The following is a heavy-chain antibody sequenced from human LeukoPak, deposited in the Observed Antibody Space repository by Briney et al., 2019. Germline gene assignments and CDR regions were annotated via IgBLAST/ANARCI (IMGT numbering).Heavy chain of an antibody. Sequence: SETLSLSCTVGGGSLSGHYWGWIRQPPGKGLELVGHIYYTGTTFYNPSLNSRVTITLDTSRNQFSLRLTSVIAADTAVYYCARFSWGCSTASCYLTNWGQGALVTVSS. D-gene: IGHD2-2*01. V-gene: IGHV4-59*11. CDR3: ARFSWGCSTASCYLTN. CDR2: IYYTGTT. J-gene: IGHJ1*01. CDR1: GGSLSGHY.